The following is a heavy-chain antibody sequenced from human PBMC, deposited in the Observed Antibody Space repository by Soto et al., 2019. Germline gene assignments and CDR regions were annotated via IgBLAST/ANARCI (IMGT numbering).Heavy chain of an antibody. J-gene: IGHJ3*02. V-gene: IGHV4-39*01. CDR3: ARLGDIVATMGYDAFDI. D-gene: IGHD5-12*01. CDR1: GGSISSSSYY. CDR2: IYYSGST. Sequence: SETLSLTCTVSGGSISSSSYYWGWIRQPPGKGLEWIGSIYYSGSTYYNPSLKSRVTISVDTSKNQFSLKLSSVTAADTAVYYCARLGDIVATMGYDAFDIWGQGTMVTVSS.